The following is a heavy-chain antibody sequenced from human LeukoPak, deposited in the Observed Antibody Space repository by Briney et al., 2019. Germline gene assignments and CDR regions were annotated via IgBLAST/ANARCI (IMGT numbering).Heavy chain of an antibody. Sequence: SETLSLTCAVSGDSLSSGVYSWNWIRQPPGKGLEWIGHISHSGSTYYNPSLKSRVTISVDRSKNQFSLKLTSVTAADTAVYYCARGDVIVHYFDYWGQRTLVTVSS. J-gene: IGHJ4*02. D-gene: IGHD3-22*01. CDR2: ISHSGST. V-gene: IGHV4-30-2*01. CDR3: ARGDVIVHYFDY. CDR1: GDSLSSGVYS.